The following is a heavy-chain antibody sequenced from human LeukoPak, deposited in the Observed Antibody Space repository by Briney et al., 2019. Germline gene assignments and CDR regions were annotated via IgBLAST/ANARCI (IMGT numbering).Heavy chain of an antibody. CDR2: ISYDGSNK. J-gene: IGHJ4*02. D-gene: IGHD3-10*01. V-gene: IGHV3-30*18. CDR3: AKDQETYYYGSGSYFGAYDY. Sequence: GGSLRLSCAASGFTFSNYGMHWVRQAPGKGLERVAVISYDGSNKYYADSVKGRFTISRDNSKNTLYLQMNSLRAEDTAVYYCAKDQETYYYGSGSYFGAYDYWGQGTLVTVSS. CDR1: GFTFSNYG.